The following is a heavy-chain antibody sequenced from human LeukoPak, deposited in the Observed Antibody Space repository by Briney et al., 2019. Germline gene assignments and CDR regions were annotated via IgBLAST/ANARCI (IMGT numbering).Heavy chain of an antibody. Sequence: GESLKISCKGSGYSFTSYWIGWVRQMPGKGLEWMGIIYPGDSDTRYSPSFKGQVTISADKSISTAYLQWSSLEAPDTAMYYCARHGGSGWSDDYFDYWGQGTLVTVSS. CDR1: GYSFTSYW. J-gene: IGHJ4*02. CDR2: IYPGDSDT. CDR3: ARHGGSGWSDDYFDY. V-gene: IGHV5-51*01. D-gene: IGHD6-19*01.